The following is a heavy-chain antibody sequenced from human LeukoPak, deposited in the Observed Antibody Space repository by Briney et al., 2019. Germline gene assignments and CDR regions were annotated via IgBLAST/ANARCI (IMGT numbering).Heavy chain of an antibody. D-gene: IGHD3-22*01. Sequence: GGSLRLSCAASGFTFDDYGMSWVRQAPGKGLEWVGRIKSKTDGGTTDYAAPVKGRFTISRDDSKNTLYLQMNSLKTEDTAVYYCTTSLFDSSGYSDYWGQGTLVTVSS. CDR3: TTSLFDSSGYSDY. J-gene: IGHJ4*02. CDR2: IKSKTDGGTT. CDR1: GFTFDDYG. V-gene: IGHV3-15*01.